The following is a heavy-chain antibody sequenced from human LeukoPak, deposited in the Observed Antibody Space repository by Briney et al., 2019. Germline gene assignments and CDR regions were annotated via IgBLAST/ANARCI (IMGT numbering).Heavy chain of an antibody. J-gene: IGHJ3*01. D-gene: IGHD2/OR15-2a*01. CDR3: VRDDGSLIGRD. V-gene: IGHV3-7*01. CDR2: INEAGNEK. Sequence: GGSLRLSCAASGFAFSSNWMGWVRQAPGKGLEWVANINEAGNEKYYGDSVTGRFTIARDNANKLLDLQMNSLRGDDSAVYYCVRDDGSLIGRDWGQGTMVTVSS. CDR1: GFAFSSNW.